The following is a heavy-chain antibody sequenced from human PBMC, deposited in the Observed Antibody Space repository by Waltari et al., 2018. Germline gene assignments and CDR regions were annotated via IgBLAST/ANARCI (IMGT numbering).Heavy chain of an antibody. J-gene: IGHJ3*02. CDR1: GFTFSSYS. Sequence: EVQLVESGGGLVKPGGSLRLSCAASGFTFSSYSMNWVRQAPGKGREWVYSISSSSSYIYYADSVKGRFTISRDNAKNSLYLQMNSLRAEDTAVYYCARDGDRAQNDAFDIWGQGTMVTVSS. D-gene: IGHD3-3*01. CDR3: ARDGDRAQNDAFDI. CDR2: ISSSSSYI. V-gene: IGHV3-21*01.